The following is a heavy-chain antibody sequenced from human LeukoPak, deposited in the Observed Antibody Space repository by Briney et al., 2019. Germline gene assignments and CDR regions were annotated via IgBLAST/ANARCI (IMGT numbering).Heavy chain of an antibody. CDR1: GFTFSSYS. Sequence: GGSLRLSCAAPGFTFSSYSMNWVRQAPGEGLEWVSSISSSSSYIYYADSVKGRFTISRDNAKNSLYLQMNSLRAEDTAVYYCASSHIAAADTHRYWGQGTLVTVSS. CDR3: ASSHIAAADTHRY. V-gene: IGHV3-21*01. CDR2: ISSSSSYI. J-gene: IGHJ4*02. D-gene: IGHD6-13*01.